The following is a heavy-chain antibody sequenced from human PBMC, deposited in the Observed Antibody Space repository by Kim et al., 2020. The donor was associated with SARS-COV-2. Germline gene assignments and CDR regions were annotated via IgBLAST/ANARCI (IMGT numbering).Heavy chain of an antibody. J-gene: IGHJ4*02. Sequence: YVDSVKGRITRSRNNAKNSRYLQMNSLRAEDTAVYYCARAGGDYDYYFDYWGQGTLVTVSS. V-gene: IGHV3-7*01. CDR3: ARAGGDYDYYFDY. D-gene: IGHD4-17*01.